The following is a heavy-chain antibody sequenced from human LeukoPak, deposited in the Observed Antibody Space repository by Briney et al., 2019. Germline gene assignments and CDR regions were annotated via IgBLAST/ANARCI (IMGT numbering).Heavy chain of an antibody. CDR2: IDYRGST. Sequence: SETLSLTCTVSGGSISSYYWSWIRQPPGKGLEWVAYIDYRGSTTYNPSLKSRVTISVDTSRNQFSLKLSSVTAADTAVYYCARSRSGYSYDHAAFDIWGQGTMVTVSS. V-gene: IGHV4-59*01. J-gene: IGHJ3*02. CDR1: GGSISSYY. D-gene: IGHD5-18*01. CDR3: ARSRSGYSYDHAAFDI.